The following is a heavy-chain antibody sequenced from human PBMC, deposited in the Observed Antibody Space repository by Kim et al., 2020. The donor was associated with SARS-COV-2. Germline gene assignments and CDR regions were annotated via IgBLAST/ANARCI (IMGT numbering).Heavy chain of an antibody. Sequence: GGSLRLSCAASGLTVSSNYMNWVRQAPGEGLEWVSVLYSGGSTHYADSVRGRFTISRDHSKNTVYLQMNSLSVEDTAIYYCARHKTAGNYNSPFDYWGQGPLVTVYS. CDR1: GLTVSSNY. J-gene: IGHJ4*02. V-gene: IGHV3-53*01. CDR3: ARHKTAGNYNSPFDY. CDR2: LYSGGST. D-gene: IGHD3-3*01.